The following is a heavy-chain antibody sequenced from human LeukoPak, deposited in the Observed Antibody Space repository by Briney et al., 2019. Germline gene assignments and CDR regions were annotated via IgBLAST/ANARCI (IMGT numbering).Heavy chain of an antibody. Sequence: SETLSLTCTVSGGSISSYYWSWIRQPPGKGLEWIGYIYYSGSTNYNPSLKSRVTISVDTSKNQFSLKLNSVTAADTAVYYCARGPLAAAGTLTYYYYGMDVWGQGTTVTVSS. CDR2: IYYSGST. J-gene: IGHJ6*02. CDR1: GGSISSYY. D-gene: IGHD6-13*01. V-gene: IGHV4-59*12. CDR3: ARGPLAAAGTLTYYYYGMDV.